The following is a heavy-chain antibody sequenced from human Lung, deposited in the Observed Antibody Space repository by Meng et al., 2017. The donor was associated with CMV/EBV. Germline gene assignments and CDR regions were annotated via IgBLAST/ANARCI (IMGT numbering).Heavy chain of an antibody. CDR1: GFTFSNFW. Sequence: GESLKISCAASGFTFSNFWMNWVRQAPGKGLEWVANIEDNGSGVYYVDSVKGRFTISRDNARNALYLQMDSLRVKDTAVYYCKMGHYSRAWGQGTLVTVSS. CDR2: IEDNGSGV. J-gene: IGHJ5*02. D-gene: IGHD3-10*02. V-gene: IGHV3-7*01. CDR3: KMGHYSRA.